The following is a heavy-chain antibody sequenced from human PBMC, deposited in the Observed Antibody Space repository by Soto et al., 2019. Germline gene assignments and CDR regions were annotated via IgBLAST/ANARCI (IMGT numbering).Heavy chain of an antibody. CDR2: IYHSGST. V-gene: IGHV4-4*02. CDR3: ASDRAGGFSSSWYSLDY. CDR1: GGSLSSSNW. J-gene: IGHJ4*02. D-gene: IGHD6-13*01. Sequence: PSETLSLTCAVSGGSLSSSNWWSWVRQPPGKGLEWIGEIYHSGSTNYNPSLKSRVTISVDKSKNQFSLKLSSVTAADTAVYYCASDRAGGFSSSWYSLDYWGQGTLVTVSS.